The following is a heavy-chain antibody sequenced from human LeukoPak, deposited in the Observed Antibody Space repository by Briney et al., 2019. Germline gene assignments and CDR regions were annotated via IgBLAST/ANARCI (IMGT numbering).Heavy chain of an antibody. CDR2: IYYSGST. D-gene: IGHD3-22*01. CDR3: ARRGLVYYDSSGRVDY. CDR1: GGSFRGYY. V-gene: IGHV4-34*01. Sequence: SETLSLTCAVYGGSFRGYYWSWIRQPPGKGLEWIGSIYYSGSTYYNPSLKSRVTISVDTSKNQFSLKLSSVTAADTAVYYCARRGLVYYDSSGRVDYWGQGTLVTVSS. J-gene: IGHJ4*02.